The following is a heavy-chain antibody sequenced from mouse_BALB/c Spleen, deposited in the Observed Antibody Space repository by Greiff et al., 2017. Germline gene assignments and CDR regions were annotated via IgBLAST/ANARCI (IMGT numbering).Heavy chain of an antibody. D-gene: IGHD2-14*01. J-gene: IGHJ4*01. CDR3: ARGYDDGYYAMDY. CDR2: ISSGGSYT. Sequence: EVQVVESGGDLVKPGGSLKLSCAASGFTFSSYGMSWVRQTPDKRLEWVATISSGGSYTYYPDSVKGRFTISRDNAKNTLYLQMSSLKSEDTAMYYCARGYDDGYYAMDYWGQGTSVTVSS. CDR1: GFTFSSYG. V-gene: IGHV5-6*01.